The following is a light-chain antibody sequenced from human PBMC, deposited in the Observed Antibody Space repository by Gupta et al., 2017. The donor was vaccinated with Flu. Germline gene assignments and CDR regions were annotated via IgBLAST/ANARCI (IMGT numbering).Light chain of an antibody. J-gene: IGKJ1*01. CDR1: QTILHSSNNKNF. V-gene: IGKV4-1*01. Sequence: DIVMTQSPDSLAVSLGERATINCKSSQTILHSSNNKNFLAWYQQKPGQPPKLLISWSSSRESGVPERFSGSGSGTDFTLTISSLQAEDVAIYYCQQYDHSPWTFGQGTKVEIK. CDR3: QQYDHSPWT. CDR2: WSS.